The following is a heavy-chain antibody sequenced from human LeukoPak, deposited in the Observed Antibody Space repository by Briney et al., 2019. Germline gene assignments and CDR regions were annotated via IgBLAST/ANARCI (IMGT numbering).Heavy chain of an antibody. V-gene: IGHV4-61*05. CDR2: IYYSGST. Sequence: KPSETLSLTCTVSGGSISSSSYYWSWIRQPPGKGLEWIGYIYYSGSTNYNPSLKTRATISVDTSKNQFSLKLSSVTATDTAVYYCARGKGLRRPWYFDLWGRGTLITVSS. CDR1: GGSISSSSYY. D-gene: IGHD5-12*01. J-gene: IGHJ2*01. CDR3: ARGKGLRRPWYFDL.